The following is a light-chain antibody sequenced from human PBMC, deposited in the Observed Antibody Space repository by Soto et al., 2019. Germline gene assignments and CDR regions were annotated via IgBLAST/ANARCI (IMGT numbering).Light chain of an antibody. V-gene: IGKV3D-20*02. CDR2: GAS. Sequence: EIVLTQSPGTLSLSPGERATLSCRASESVSDNYLAWYQQRSGQAPRLVIYGASSRASAVPDRFSGSGSGTDFTLTISSLQSEDFAVYYCQQRSNWAFTFGPGTKVDIK. J-gene: IGKJ3*01. CDR1: ESVSDNY. CDR3: QQRSNWAFT.